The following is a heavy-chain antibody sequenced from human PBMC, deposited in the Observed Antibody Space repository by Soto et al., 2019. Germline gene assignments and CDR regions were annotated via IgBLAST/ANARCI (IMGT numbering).Heavy chain of an antibody. CDR1: GGSISSYY. CDR2: IYYSGST. Sequence: SETLSLTCTVSGGSISSYYWSWIRQPPGKGLEWIGYIYYSGSTNYNPSLKSRVTISVDTSKNQFSLKLSSVTAADTAVYYCARARGYSGYDGAWGQGTLVTVSS. CDR3: ARARGYSGYDGA. V-gene: IGHV4-59*08. J-gene: IGHJ5*02. D-gene: IGHD5-12*01.